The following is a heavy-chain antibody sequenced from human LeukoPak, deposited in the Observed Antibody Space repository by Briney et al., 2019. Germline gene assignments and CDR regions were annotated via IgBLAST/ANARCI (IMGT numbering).Heavy chain of an antibody. V-gene: IGHV4-39*07. D-gene: IGHD5-12*01. CDR3: ARGLQRGYSGLRLGGLDY. CDR1: GGSISSSSYY. Sequence: PSETLSLTCTVSGGSISSSSYYWGWIRQPPGKGLEWIGSIYYSGSTYYNPSLKSRVTISVDTSKNQFSLKLSSVTAADTAVYYCARGLQRGYSGLRLGGLDYWGQGTLVTVSS. J-gene: IGHJ4*02. CDR2: IYYSGST.